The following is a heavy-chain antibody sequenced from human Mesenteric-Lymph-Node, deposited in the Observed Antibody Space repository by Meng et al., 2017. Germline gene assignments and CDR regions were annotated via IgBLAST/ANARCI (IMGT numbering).Heavy chain of an antibody. CDR1: GGSISSYY. CDR2: IHDSGST. J-gene: IGHJ4*02. D-gene: IGHD5-18*01. CDR3: AGVEIRRRYSYGYGGELGPDY. V-gene: IGHV4-59*12. Sequence: GSLRLSCTVSGGSISSYYWSWIRQPPGKGLEWIGSIHDSGSTYYNPSLKSRVTISVDTSKIQFSLKLNSVTAADTAVYYCAGVEIRRRYSYGYGGELGPDYWGQGTRVNGAS.